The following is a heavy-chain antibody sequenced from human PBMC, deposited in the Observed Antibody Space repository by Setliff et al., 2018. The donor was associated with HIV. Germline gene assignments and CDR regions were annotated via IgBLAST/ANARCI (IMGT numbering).Heavy chain of an antibody. V-gene: IGHV1-58*01. CDR2: IVVGSGNT. Sequence: RASVKVSCKASGFTFTNSAVQWVRQARGQRLEWIGWIVVGSGNTNYAQKFQERVTITRDMSTSRAYMELSGLRTEDTAVYYCSAAPETGTTSYDAFDIWGQGTVVTVSS. CDR1: GFTFTNSA. CDR3: SAAPETGTTSYDAFDI. J-gene: IGHJ3*02. D-gene: IGHD1-7*01.